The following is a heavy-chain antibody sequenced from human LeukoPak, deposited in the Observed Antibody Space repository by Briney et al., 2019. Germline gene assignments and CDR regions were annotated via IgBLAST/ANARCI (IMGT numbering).Heavy chain of an antibody. V-gene: IGHV4-34*01. Sequence: PSETLSLTCAVYGGSFSGHYWTWIRQPPGKGLEWIGEINHSGSTNYNPSLKSRVTISVDTSKNQFSLKVSSVTAADTAVYYCARVKDPGGYYYYYYMDIWGKGNTVTVS. CDR2: INHSGST. CDR3: ARVKDPGGYYYYYYMDI. J-gene: IGHJ6*03. CDR1: GGSFSGHY. D-gene: IGHD3-16*01.